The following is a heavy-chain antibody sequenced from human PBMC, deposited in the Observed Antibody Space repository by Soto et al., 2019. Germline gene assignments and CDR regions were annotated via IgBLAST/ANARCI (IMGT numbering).Heavy chain of an antibody. Sequence: GGSLRLSCAASGFTFDDYGMSWVRQAPGKGLEWVSGINWNGGSTGYADSVKGRFTISRDNAKNSLYLQMNSLRAEDTALYYCARDQGIAANYYYYGMDVWGQGTTVTVSS. CDR1: GFTFDDYG. CDR3: ARDQGIAANYYYYGMDV. CDR2: INWNGGST. D-gene: IGHD6-25*01. V-gene: IGHV3-20*04. J-gene: IGHJ6*02.